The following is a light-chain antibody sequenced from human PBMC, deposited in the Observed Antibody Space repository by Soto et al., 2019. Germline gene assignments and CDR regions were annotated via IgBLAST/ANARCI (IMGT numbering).Light chain of an antibody. V-gene: IGKV3-11*01. CDR1: QSVRSY. CDR2: DAS. CDR3: QQRSNWPPWT. Sequence: EIVLTQSPATLSLSPGERATLSCRASQSVRSYLAWYQQKPGQAPRLLIYDASNRATGIPARFSGSGSGTDFTLTIRSLELEDFAVYYCQQRSNWPPWTFGQGTKVEIK. J-gene: IGKJ1*01.